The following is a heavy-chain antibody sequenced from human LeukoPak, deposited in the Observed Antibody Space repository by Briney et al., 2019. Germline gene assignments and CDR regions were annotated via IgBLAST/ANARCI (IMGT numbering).Heavy chain of an antibody. V-gene: IGHV4-61*02. D-gene: IGHD3-9*01. J-gene: IGHJ5*02. CDR2: IYTSGST. CDR1: GGSISSGSYY. CDR3: ARDPSSYDILTGYHVYNGFDP. Sequence: SETLSLTCTVSGGSISSGSYYWSWIRQPAGKGLEWIGRIYTSGSTNYNPSLKSRVTISVDTSKNQFSLKLSSVTAADTAVYYCARDPSSYDILTGYHVYNGFDPWGQGTLVTVSS.